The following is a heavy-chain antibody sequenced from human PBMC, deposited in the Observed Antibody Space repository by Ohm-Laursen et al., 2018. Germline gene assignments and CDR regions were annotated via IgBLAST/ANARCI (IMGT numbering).Heavy chain of an antibody. CDR2: ISSSGSTI. Sequence: SLRLSCAASGFTFSSYEMNWVRQAPGKGLEWVSYISSSGSTIYYADSVKGRFTISRDNAKNTLHLHMNSLRVEDTAVYYCARGPSTGGEGFLDYWGQGTLVAVSS. CDR3: ARGPSTGGEGFLDY. J-gene: IGHJ4*02. CDR1: GFTFSSYE. V-gene: IGHV3-48*03. D-gene: IGHD3-16*01.